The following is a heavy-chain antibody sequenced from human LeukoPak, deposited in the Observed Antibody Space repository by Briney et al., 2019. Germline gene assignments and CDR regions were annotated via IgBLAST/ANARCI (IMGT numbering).Heavy chain of an antibody. CDR3: ARDSSSSWYYYYYMDV. CDR2: ISSSSSYI. CDR1: GFTFSSYS. V-gene: IGHV3-21*01. J-gene: IGHJ6*03. Sequence: GGSLRLSCAASGFTFSSYSMNWVRQAPGKGPEWVSSISSSSSYIYYADSVKGRFTISRDNAKNSLYLQMNSLRAEDTAVYYCARDSSSSWYYYYYMDVWGKGTTVTVSS. D-gene: IGHD6-13*01.